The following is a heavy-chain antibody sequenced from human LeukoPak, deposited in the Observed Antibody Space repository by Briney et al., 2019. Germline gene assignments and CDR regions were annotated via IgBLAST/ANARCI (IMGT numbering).Heavy chain of an antibody. V-gene: IGHV4-59*08. CDR1: GGSISSYY. CDR3: ARQVSGGSGWYHFDY. Sequence: SETLSLTCTVSGGSISSYYWSWIRQPPGKGLEWIGYIYYSGSTNYNPTLKSRVTISVDTSKNQFSLKLSSVTAADTAVYYCARQVSGGSGWYHFDYWGQGTLVTVSS. CDR2: IYYSGST. D-gene: IGHD6-19*01. J-gene: IGHJ4*02.